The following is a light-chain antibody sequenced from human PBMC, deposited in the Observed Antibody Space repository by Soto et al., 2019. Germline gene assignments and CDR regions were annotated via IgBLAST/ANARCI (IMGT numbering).Light chain of an antibody. V-gene: IGKV1-33*01. CDR2: DAS. J-gene: IGKJ1*01. CDR3: QQYDDLPIT. Sequence: DIQMTQSPSTLSASVVDRVTLTFRASQYISTWLAWYQQKPGKAPKLLIYDASNLHPGVPSRFRGSGSGTEFSFNITSLQPEDVATYYCQQYDDLPITFGQGTKVDIK. CDR1: QYISTW.